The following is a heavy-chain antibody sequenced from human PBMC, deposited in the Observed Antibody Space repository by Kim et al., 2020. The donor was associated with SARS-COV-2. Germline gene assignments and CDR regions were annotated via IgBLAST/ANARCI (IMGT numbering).Heavy chain of an antibody. Sequence: YIYYADSVKGRFTISRDNAKNSLYLQMNSLRAEDTAVYYCARDFLWELQGAFDYWGQGTLVTVSS. D-gene: IGHD1-26*01. CDR2: YI. V-gene: IGHV3-21*01. CDR3: ARDFLWELQGAFDY. J-gene: IGHJ4*02.